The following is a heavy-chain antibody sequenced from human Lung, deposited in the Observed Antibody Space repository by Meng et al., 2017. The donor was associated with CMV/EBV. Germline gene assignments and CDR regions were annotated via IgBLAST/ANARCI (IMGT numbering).Heavy chain of an antibody. CDR3: AREAAGDYDSSGPVDY. J-gene: IGHJ4*02. V-gene: IGHV4-34*01. D-gene: IGHD3-22*01. CDR2: VNHRGSS. Sequence: LXCAVSGGSFSHNYWSWIRQPPGKGLEWIGEVNHRGSSNYNPSLMSRVTISVDTSKKQCSLKMSSVTAADTAVYYCAREAAGDYDSSGPVDYWCQGTLVTVSS. CDR1: GGSFSHNY.